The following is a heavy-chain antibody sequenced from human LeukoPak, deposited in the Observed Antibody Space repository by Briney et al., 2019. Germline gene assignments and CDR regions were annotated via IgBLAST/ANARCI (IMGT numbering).Heavy chain of an antibody. CDR3: ARLNHYYYGMDV. CDR1: GGSISSYY. J-gene: IGHJ6*02. CDR2: IFYSGST. V-gene: IGHV4-59*01. Sequence: PSEILSLTCTVSGGSISSYYWSWIRQPPGMGLEWIGYIFYSGSTNYNPSLKSRVTISVDTSKNQFSLKVSSVTAADTAVYYCARLNHYYYGMDVWGQGTTVTVSS.